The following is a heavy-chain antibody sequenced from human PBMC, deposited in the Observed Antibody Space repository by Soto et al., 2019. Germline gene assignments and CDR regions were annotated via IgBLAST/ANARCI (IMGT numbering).Heavy chain of an antibody. J-gene: IGHJ4*02. CDR3: AKDRNYPRDYFHY. Sequence: GVSLSLSCAASGCTFSSYALSWVRQAPGKGLEWVSAISANGQGIYYADSVRGRFTISRDNSKNTIFLHMDSLRAEDTAVYYCAKDRNYPRDYFHYWGQGTLVTVSS. CDR1: GCTFSSYA. V-gene: IGHV3-23*01. D-gene: IGHD1-7*01. CDR2: ISANGQGI.